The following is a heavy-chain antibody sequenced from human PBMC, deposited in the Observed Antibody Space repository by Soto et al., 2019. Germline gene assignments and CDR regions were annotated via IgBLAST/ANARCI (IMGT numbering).Heavy chain of an antibody. CDR1: GCSISSGGYS. CDR2: IYHSGST. J-gene: IGHJ4*02. Sequence: PSETLSHTCAVSGCSISSGGYSWSWIRQPPGKGLEWIGYIYHSGSTYYNPSLKSRVTISVDRSKNQFSLKLSSVTAADTAVYYCARVPDYWGQGTLVTVSS. V-gene: IGHV4-30-2*01. CDR3: ARVPDY.